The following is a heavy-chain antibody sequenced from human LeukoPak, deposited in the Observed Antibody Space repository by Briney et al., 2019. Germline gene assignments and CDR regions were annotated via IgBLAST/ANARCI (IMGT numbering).Heavy chain of an antibody. D-gene: IGHD1-1*01. J-gene: IGHJ4*02. Sequence: GGSLRLSCAASGFTFSSYSMHWVRQAPGKGLEWVAFIRYDGSNKYHADSVKGRFTISRDNSKNTLYLQMNNLRGDDTAVYYCATPLAGELAFDYWGQGTLVTVSS. CDR2: IRYDGSNK. V-gene: IGHV3-30*02. CDR3: ATPLAGELAFDY. CDR1: GFTFSSYS.